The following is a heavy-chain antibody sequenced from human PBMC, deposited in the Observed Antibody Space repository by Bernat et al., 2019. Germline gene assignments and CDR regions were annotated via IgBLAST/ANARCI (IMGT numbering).Heavy chain of an antibody. CDR2: IDPSDSYT. D-gene: IGHD6-19*01. CDR1: GYSFTSYW. J-gene: IGHJ6*02. CDR3: ASALDSSGWYGDYYYYGMDV. V-gene: IGHV5-10-1*03. Sequence: EVQLVQSGAEVKKPGESLRISCKGSGYSFTSYWISWVRQMPGKGLEWMGRIDPSDSYTNYSPSFQGHVTISADKSISTAYLQWSSLKDSDTAMYYCASALDSSGWYGDYYYYGMDVWGQGTTVTVSS.